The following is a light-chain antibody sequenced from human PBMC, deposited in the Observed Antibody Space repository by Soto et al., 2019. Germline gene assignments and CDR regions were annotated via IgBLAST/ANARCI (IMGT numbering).Light chain of an antibody. Sequence: EIVLTQSPGTLSLSPGERATLSCRASQSVSSSYLAWYQQKPGQAPRLLIYGASSRATSIPDRFSGSGSGTDFTLTISRLEPEDFAVYYGQQYGSSPWTVGQGNKVEIK. J-gene: IGKJ1*01. V-gene: IGKV3-20*01. CDR3: QQYGSSPWT. CDR1: QSVSSSY. CDR2: GAS.